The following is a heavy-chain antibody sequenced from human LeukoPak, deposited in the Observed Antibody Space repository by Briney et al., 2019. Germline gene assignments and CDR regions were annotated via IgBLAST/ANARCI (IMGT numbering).Heavy chain of an antibody. Sequence: SETLSLTCTVSGGSISSSSYYWGWIRQPPGKGLEWIGSIYYSGSTYYNPSLKSRVTISVDMFKNQFSLKLSSVTAADTAVYYCARRGIVVVPAAVQGFDIWGQGTMVTVSS. CDR2: IYYSGST. CDR1: GGSISSSSYY. D-gene: IGHD2-2*01. J-gene: IGHJ3*02. CDR3: ARRGIVVVPAAVQGFDI. V-gene: IGHV4-39*01.